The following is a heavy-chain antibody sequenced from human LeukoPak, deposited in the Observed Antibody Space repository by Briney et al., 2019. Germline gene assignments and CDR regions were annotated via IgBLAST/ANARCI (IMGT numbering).Heavy chain of an antibody. CDR3: ARDPSYCSSTSCAGPYYYYYYGMDV. CDR1: GYTFTSYG. CDR2: IRAYNGNT. Sequence: GASVKVSCKASGYTFTSYGISWVRQAPGQGLEWMGWIRAYNGNTNYAQKLQGRVTMTTDTSTSTAYMELRSLRSDDTAVYYCARDPSYCSSTSCAGPYYYYYYGMDVWGQGTTVTVSS. V-gene: IGHV1-18*01. D-gene: IGHD2-2*01. J-gene: IGHJ6*02.